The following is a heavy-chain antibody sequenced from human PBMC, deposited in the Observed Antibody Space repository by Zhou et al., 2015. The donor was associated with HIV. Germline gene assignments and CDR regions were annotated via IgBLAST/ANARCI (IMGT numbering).Heavy chain of an antibody. CDR1: GGTFSSYA. J-gene: IGHJ6*02. CDR2: INAGNGNT. D-gene: IGHD4-17*01. Sequence: QVQLVQSGAEVKKPGSSVKVSCKASGGTFSSYAISWVRQAPGQGLEWMGGINAGNGNTKYSQKFQGRVTITRDTSASTAYMELSSLRSEDTAVYYCAREGLRALGYGMDVWGQGTTVTVSS. V-gene: IGHV1-3*01. CDR3: AREGLRALGYGMDV.